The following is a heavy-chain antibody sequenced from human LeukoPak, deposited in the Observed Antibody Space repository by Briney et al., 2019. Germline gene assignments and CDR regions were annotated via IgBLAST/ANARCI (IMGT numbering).Heavy chain of an antibody. D-gene: IGHD3-10*01. J-gene: IGHJ4*02. CDR1: GGSVSSGSYY. V-gene: IGHV4-30-2*01. CDR2: IYHSGST. Sequence: SETLSLTCTVSGGSVSSGSYYWSWIRQPPGKGLEWIGYIYHSGSTYYNPSLKSRVTISVDRSKNQFSLKLSSVTAADTAVYYCARGYGSGSFDYWGQGTLVTVSS. CDR3: ARGYGSGSFDY.